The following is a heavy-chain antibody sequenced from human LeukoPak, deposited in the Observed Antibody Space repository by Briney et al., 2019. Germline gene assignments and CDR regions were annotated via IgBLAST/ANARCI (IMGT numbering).Heavy chain of an antibody. Sequence: VSSVKVSCKACGGTFSRYAISWVRQAPGQGREWMGGITPMFGTANYAQKFQGRVTITAHESSSTAYMELSSLRSEDTAVYYCARDASIYDNSAYYYLWWGQGTLVTVP. V-gene: IGHV1-69*01. CDR1: GGTFSRYA. J-gene: IGHJ4*02. D-gene: IGHD3-22*01. CDR3: ARDASIYDNSAYYYLW. CDR2: ITPMFGTA.